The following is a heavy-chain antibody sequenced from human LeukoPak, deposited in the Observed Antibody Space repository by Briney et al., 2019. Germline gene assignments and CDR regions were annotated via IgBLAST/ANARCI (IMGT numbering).Heavy chain of an antibody. CDR1: GYTFTTYA. CDR3: ARANEYYYGMDV. J-gene: IGHJ6*02. Sequence: EASVTVSCKTSGYTFTTYAISWVRQAPGQGLEWMGWISVDSGNTNYAQKLQGRVTMTTDTSTSTAYMELRSLRSDDTAVYYCARANEYYYGMDVWGQGTTVTVSS. V-gene: IGHV1-18*01. CDR2: ISVDSGNT.